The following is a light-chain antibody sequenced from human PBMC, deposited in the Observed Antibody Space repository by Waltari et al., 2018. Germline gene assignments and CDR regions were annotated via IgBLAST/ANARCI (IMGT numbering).Light chain of an antibody. J-gene: IGKJ4*01. Sequence: EIVLTQSPATLSLSPGERATLSCRASQSVRSSLAWYQQKPGQAPRLLIYDASNRATGIPARFSGSGSGTDFTLTISSLEPEDFAVYYCQQRSNWFLTFGGGTKVEIK. V-gene: IGKV3-11*01. CDR2: DAS. CDR1: QSVRSS. CDR3: QQRSNWFLT.